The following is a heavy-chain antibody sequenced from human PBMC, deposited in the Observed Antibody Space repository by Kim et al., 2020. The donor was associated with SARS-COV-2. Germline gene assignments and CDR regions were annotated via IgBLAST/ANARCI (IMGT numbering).Heavy chain of an antibody. V-gene: IGHV4-59*13. CDR3: ARDGGGGAFSP. CDR1: GGSISSYY. D-gene: IGHD3-16*01. J-gene: IGHJ4*02. Sequence: SETLSLTCAVPGGSISSYYWSWIRQPPGKGLEWIGHIYYSGSTNYNPSLKSRVTISLDTSNIQFSLNLSSVTAADTPIYYCARDGGGGAFSPWGQGTLVTVSS. CDR2: IYYSGST.